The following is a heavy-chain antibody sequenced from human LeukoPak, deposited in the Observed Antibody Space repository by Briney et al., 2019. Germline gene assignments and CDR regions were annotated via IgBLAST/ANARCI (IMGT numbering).Heavy chain of an antibody. V-gene: IGHV3-64*01. Sequence: GGSLRLSCAASGFTFSSYAIHWARQAPGKGLEYVSAISSSGGSTFYANSVKGRFTISRDNSKNTLYLQMGSLRAEDMAVYYCARDADGGSYFTYWGQGTLVTVSS. CDR2: ISSSGGST. D-gene: IGHD1-26*01. CDR3: ARDADGGSYFTY. CDR1: GFTFSSYA. J-gene: IGHJ4*02.